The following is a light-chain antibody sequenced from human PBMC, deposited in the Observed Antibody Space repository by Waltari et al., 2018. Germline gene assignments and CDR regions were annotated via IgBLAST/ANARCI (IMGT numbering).Light chain of an antibody. CDR3: QQYGSLSWT. J-gene: IGKJ1*01. Sequence: EIVLTQSPGTLSLSPGERATLSCRASQSVSSSYLAWYQQKPGQTPRLLIYGASSRATGIPDRFSCSGSGTDFTLTISRLEPEDFAVYYCQQYGSLSWTFGQGTKVEIK. CDR1: QSVSSSY. V-gene: IGKV3-20*01. CDR2: GAS.